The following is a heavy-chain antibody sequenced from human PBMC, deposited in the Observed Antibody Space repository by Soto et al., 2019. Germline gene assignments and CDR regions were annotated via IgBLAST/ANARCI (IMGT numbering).Heavy chain of an antibody. J-gene: IGHJ6*02. V-gene: IGHV3-33*01. CDR3: ARDLRRFWSSTSYYYGMDV. D-gene: IGHD2-2*01. CDR1: GFTFSSYG. Sequence: QVQLVESGGGVVQPGRSLRLSCAASGFTFSSYGMHWVRQAPGKGLEWVAVIWYDGSNKYYADSVKGRFTISRDNSKNTLYLQMNSLRAEDTAVYYCARDLRRFWSSTSYYYGMDVWGQGTTVTVSS. CDR2: IWYDGSNK.